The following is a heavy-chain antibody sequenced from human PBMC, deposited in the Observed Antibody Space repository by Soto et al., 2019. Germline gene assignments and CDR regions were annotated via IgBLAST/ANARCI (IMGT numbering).Heavy chain of an antibody. J-gene: IGHJ4*02. CDR2: IYYSGST. D-gene: IGHD6-25*01. CDR3: ARRSGWGTGDFDY. CDR1: GGSISSSSYY. Sequence: QLQLQESGPGLVKPSETLSLTCTVSGGSISSSSYYWGWIRQPPGKGLEWIGSIYYSGSTYYNPSLRSRVTISVDTSKNQFSLRRSSVTAADTAVYYCARRSGWGTGDFDYWGQGTLVTVSS. V-gene: IGHV4-39*01.